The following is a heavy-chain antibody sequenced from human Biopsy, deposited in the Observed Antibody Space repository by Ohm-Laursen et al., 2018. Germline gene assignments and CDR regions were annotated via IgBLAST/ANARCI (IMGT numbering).Heavy chain of an antibody. V-gene: IGHV3-7*04. D-gene: IGHD4-11*01. J-gene: IGHJ5*02. CDR2: IREHGNEE. CDR3: ARGNGPSA. CDR1: GFTFSAAW. Sequence: SLRLSCAAFGFTFSAAWMYWVRQAPGKGLEWVAIIREHGNEEFYVDSVKGRFTISRDNARNSVYLQMNSLRAEDTAIYYCARGNGPSAWGQGTLVTVSS.